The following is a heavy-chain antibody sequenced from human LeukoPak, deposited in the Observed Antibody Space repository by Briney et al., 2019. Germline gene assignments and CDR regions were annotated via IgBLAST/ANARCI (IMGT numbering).Heavy chain of an antibody. V-gene: IGHV3-30*03. Sequence: GGSLRLSCAASGRTFRNYGMHWVRQAPGKGLEWVAIISYDGTNKYYAASVKGRFTISKDNSQNTLYLQMNSRRAEDTAVYYCASHRGDYATGYFDYWGQGPLVTVSS. D-gene: IGHD1-1*01. CDR1: GRTFRNYG. CDR3: ASHRGDYATGYFDY. CDR2: ISYDGTNK. J-gene: IGHJ4*02.